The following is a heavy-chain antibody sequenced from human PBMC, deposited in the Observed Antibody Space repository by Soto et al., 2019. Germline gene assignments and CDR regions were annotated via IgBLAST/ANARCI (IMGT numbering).Heavy chain of an antibody. V-gene: IGHV1-2*04. Sequence: ASVKVSCKASGYTFTGYYMHWVRQAPGQGLEWMGWINPNSGGTNYAQKFQGWVTMTRDTSISTAYMELSRLRSDDTAVYYCARDHLRNHRSLDYWGQGTLVTVSS. J-gene: IGHJ4*02. CDR2: INPNSGGT. CDR3: ARDHLRNHRSLDY. D-gene: IGHD3-3*02. CDR1: GYTFTGYY.